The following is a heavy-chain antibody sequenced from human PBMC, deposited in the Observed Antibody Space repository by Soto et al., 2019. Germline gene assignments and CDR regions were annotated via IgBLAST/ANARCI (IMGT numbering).Heavy chain of an antibody. V-gene: IGHV3-30-3*01. CDR1: GFTFSSYA. J-gene: IGHJ6*02. Sequence: GGSLRLSCAASGFTFSSYAMHWVRQAPGTGLGWVAVISYDGSNKYYSDSVKGRFTISRDKSKNTLYLQTNSLRAEDTAVYYCARDGLDIVVVPAARHPYYYYGMDFWGQGTTVTVSS. CDR3: ARDGLDIVVVPAARHPYYYYGMDF. D-gene: IGHD2-2*03. CDR2: ISYDGSNK.